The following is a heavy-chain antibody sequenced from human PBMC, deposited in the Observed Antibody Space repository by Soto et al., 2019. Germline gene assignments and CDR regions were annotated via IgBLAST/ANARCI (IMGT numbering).Heavy chain of an antibody. D-gene: IGHD6-13*01. CDR2: IYYSGST. Sequence: SETLSLTCTVSGGSISSYYWSWIRQPPGKGLEWIGYIYYSGSTNYNPSLKGRATISVDTSKNQFSLKLSSVTAADTAVYYCARVSKQHLSIDYWGQGPLVAVSS. J-gene: IGHJ4*02. V-gene: IGHV4-59*01. CDR1: GGSISSYY. CDR3: ARVSKQHLSIDY.